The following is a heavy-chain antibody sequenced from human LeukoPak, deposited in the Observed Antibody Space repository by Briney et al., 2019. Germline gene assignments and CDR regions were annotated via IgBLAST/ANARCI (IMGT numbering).Heavy chain of an antibody. D-gene: IGHD5-12*01. J-gene: IGHJ6*03. CDR3: ARVQGGYSGLDGVCYMDV. V-gene: IGHV3-64*01. Sequence: GGPLRLSCAASGFPFSSYAMHWVRQAPGKGLEYVSAISSNGGSTYYANSVKGRFTISRDNSKNTLYLQMGSLRAEDMAVYYCARVQGGYSGLDGVCYMDVWGKGTTVTISS. CDR1: GFPFSSYA. CDR2: ISSNGGST.